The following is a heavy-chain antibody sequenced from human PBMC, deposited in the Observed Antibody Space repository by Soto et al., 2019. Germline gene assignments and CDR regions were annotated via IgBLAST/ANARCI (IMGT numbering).Heavy chain of an antibody. CDR1: GGTFSSYA. V-gene: IGHV1-69*13. CDR2: IIPIFGTA. J-gene: IGHJ4*02. D-gene: IGHD3-22*01. Sequence: SVKVSCKASGGTFSSYAISWVRQAPGQGLEWMGGIIPIFGTANYAQKFQGRVTITADQTTITAYLELSSLRSEDTAVYYCAGDCDISGSSYYLGQGTLVTVSS. CDR3: AGDCDISGSSYY.